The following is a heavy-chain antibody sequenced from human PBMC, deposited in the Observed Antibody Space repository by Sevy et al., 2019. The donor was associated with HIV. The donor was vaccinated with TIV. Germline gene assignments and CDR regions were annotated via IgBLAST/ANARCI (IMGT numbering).Heavy chain of an antibody. V-gene: IGHV3-23*01. CDR1: GFTFSSYA. Sequence: GGSLRPSCAASGFTFSSYAMSWVRQAPGKGLEWVSAISGSGGSTYYADFVKGRFTISRDNSKNTLYLQMNSLRADDTAVYYCAKDSFERYSSSSRSFDYWGQGTLVTVSS. J-gene: IGHJ4*02. CDR2: ISGSGGST. CDR3: AKDSFERYSSSSRSFDY. D-gene: IGHD6-6*01.